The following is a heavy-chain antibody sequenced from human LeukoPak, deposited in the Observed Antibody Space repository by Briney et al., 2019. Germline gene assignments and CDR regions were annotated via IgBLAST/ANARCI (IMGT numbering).Heavy chain of an antibody. J-gene: IGHJ4*02. D-gene: IGHD4-23*01. CDR1: GGSFSGYY. Sequence: TSETLSLTCAVYGGSFSGYYWSWIRQPPGKGLEWIGEINHSGSTNYNPSLKSRVTISVDTSKNQFSLKLSSVTAADTAVYYCARGPVDYGGNPYYFDYWGQGTLVTVSS. CDR2: INHSGST. CDR3: ARGPVDYGGNPYYFDY. V-gene: IGHV4-34*01.